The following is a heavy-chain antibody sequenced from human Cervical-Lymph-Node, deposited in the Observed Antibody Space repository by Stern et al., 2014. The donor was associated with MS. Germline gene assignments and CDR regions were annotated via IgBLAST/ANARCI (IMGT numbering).Heavy chain of an antibody. D-gene: IGHD1-7*01. CDR1: GASMDSSTSY. V-gene: IGHV4-39*01. CDR2: FHHSGST. Sequence: QLQVQESGPGLVKPSETLSLTCVVSGASMDSSTSYWAWIRQPPGKGLEWIGNFHHSGSTHYNPSLKSRVTISGDTSKNQLSLRMTSTTAADTALYFCARQPVTGTTPFDYWGQGTRVTVSS. J-gene: IGHJ4*02. CDR3: ARQPVTGTTPFDY.